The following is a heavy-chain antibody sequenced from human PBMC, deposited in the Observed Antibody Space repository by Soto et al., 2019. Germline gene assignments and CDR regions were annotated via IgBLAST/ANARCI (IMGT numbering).Heavy chain of an antibody. CDR3: ARDRQLVRRRYYYYMDV. J-gene: IGHJ6*03. CDR1: GGSISSYY. D-gene: IGHD6-13*01. V-gene: IGHV4-59*01. Sequence: QVQLQESGPGLVKPSETLSLTCTVSGGSISSYYWSWIRQPPGKGLEWIGYIYYSGSTNYNPSLKSRVTISVDPSKNQFALKLSSVTAADTAVYYCARDRQLVRRRYYYYMDVWGKGTTVTVSS. CDR2: IYYSGST.